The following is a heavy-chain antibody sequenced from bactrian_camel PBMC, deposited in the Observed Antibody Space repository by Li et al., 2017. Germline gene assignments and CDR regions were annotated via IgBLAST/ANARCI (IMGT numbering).Heavy chain of an antibody. V-gene: IGHV3S1*01. D-gene: IGHD1*01. Sequence: QVQLVESGGGSVQAGGSLRLSCAASGYTYNRNCMAWFRQAPGKEREGVARIYTGSGNTYYADSVKGRFTISRDSAKNTVYLQMNSLKPEDTGVYYCAAMSWPEGGLGQGTQVTVS. CDR2: IYTGSGNT. CDR1: GYTYNRNC. J-gene: IGHJ4*01.